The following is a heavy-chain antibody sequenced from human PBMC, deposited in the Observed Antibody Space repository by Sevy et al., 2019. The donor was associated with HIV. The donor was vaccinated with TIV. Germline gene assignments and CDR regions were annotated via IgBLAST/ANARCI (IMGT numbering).Heavy chain of an antibody. Sequence: GGSLRLSCAGYGFSFSDYGVHWVRQAPGKGLEWVAVISYDGTDKDYADSLKGRFTISRDNSKNTVYLQMTSLRGEDSAAKYRTKCWPDDFCWGFAKFYYGIDLQGQGTTLSVSS. V-gene: IGHV3-30*18. J-gene: IGHJ6*02. CDR1: GFSFSDYG. CDR2: ISYDGTDK. CDR3: TKCWPDDFCWGFAKFYYGIDL. D-gene: IGHD3-3*01.